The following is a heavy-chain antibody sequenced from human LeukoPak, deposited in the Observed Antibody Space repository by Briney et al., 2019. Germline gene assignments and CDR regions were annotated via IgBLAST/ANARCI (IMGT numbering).Heavy chain of an antibody. CDR3: AKDNSHWLFDY. CDR1: GFSFSSTS. CDR2: ISSTGNIK. J-gene: IGHJ4*02. Sequence: GGSLRLSCAASGFSFSSTSMHWVRQAPGKGLEWVAVISSTGNIKNFADSVKGRFTISRDNSKNTLYLQMNTLRAEDTSFYYCAKDNSHWLFDYWGRGTLVTASS. D-gene: IGHD1-1*01. V-gene: IGHV3-30-3*01.